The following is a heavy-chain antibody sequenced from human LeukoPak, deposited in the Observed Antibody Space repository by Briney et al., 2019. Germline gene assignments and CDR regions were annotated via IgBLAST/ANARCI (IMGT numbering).Heavy chain of an antibody. CDR2: IKQDGSEK. Sequence: GGSLRLSCAASGFTFSSYWMSWVRQAPGKGLEWVANIKQDGSEKYYVDSVKGRFTISRDNAKNSLYLQMNSLRAEDTAVYYCARTGAGITGIPYYYYGMDVWGQGTTVTVSS. D-gene: IGHD1-20*01. J-gene: IGHJ6*02. V-gene: IGHV3-7*01. CDR3: ARTGAGITGIPYYYYGMDV. CDR1: GFTFSSYW.